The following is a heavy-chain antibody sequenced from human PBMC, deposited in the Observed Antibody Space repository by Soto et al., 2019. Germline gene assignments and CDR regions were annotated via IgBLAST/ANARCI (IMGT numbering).Heavy chain of an antibody. D-gene: IGHD2-15*01. CDR2: IIPIFGTA. CDR3: ASSGLAGAFDI. V-gene: IGHV1-69*13. J-gene: IGHJ3*02. Sequence: SVKVSCKASGGTFSSYAISWVRQAPGQGLEWMGGIIPIFGTANYAQKFQGRVTITADESTSTAFMELSSLRSEDTAVYYCASSGLAGAFDIWGQGTMVTVSS. CDR1: GGTFSSYA.